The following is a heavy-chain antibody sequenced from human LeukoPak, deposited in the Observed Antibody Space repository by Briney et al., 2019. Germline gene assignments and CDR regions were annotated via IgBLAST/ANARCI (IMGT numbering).Heavy chain of an antibody. Sequence: PSETLSLTCTVSGGSISSSSYYWGWIRQPPGKGLEWIGSIYYSGSTYYNPSLKSRVTISVDTSKNQFSLKLSSVTAADTAVYYCARDSRDVLLWFGESMASNWFDPWGQGTLVTVSS. D-gene: IGHD3-10*01. CDR3: ARDSRDVLLWFGESMASNWFDP. J-gene: IGHJ5*02. CDR2: IYYSGST. V-gene: IGHV4-39*07. CDR1: GGSISSSSYY.